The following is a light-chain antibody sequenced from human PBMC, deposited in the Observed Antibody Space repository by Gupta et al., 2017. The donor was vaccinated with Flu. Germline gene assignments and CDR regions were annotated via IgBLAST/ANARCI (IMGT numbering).Light chain of an antibody. CDR2: LGS. J-gene: IGKJ1*01. CDR1: QSLLHSNGYNY. Sequence: DIVMTQSPISMPVTAGEPASISCRSSQSLLHSNGYNYLDWYLQKPGQSPQLLIYLGSNRASGVPDRFSGSGSGTDFTLKISRVEAEDVGVYYCMQALQTPWTFGQGTKVEIK. CDR3: MQALQTPWT. V-gene: IGKV2-28*01.